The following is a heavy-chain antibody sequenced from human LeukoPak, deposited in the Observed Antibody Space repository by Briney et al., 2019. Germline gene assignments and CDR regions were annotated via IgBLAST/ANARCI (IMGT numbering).Heavy chain of an antibody. Sequence: ASVKVSFKCSGYSGTNYYIHWVRQAPGQGVGRGGVRNPSGGSRNIAQKFQGRVRMTTDTAKKTEYMEMSSLRSEDTAVYYFARWNTTYLDYWGQGTLVTVPS. D-gene: IGHD1-1*01. V-gene: IGHV1-46*01. CDR1: GYSGTNYY. J-gene: IGHJ4*02. CDR3: ARWNTTYLDY. CDR2: RNPSGGSR.